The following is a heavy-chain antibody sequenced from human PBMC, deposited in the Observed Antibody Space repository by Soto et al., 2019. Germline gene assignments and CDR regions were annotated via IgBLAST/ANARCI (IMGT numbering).Heavy chain of an antibody. Sequence: PSETLSLTCVVSGTSISSSYWWTWVRQAPGKGLEWIGEMYHSGITNYNPSLKSRVTMSVDKSNNQFSLKLTSVTAADTAIYYCALLPRRIVVVVSSSTTRGQG. CDR3: ALLPRRIVVVVSSSTT. CDR1: GTSISSSYW. CDR2: MYHSGIT. D-gene: IGHD2-21*02. V-gene: IGHV4-4*02. J-gene: IGHJ4*02.